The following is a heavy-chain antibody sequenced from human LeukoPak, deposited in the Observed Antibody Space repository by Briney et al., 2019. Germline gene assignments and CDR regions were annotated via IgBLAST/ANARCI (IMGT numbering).Heavy chain of an antibody. CDR2: IYYSGRT. CDR3: AKPNAYDFWSGYPPVGEY. J-gene: IGHJ4*02. V-gene: IGHV4-59*12. D-gene: IGHD3-3*01. Sequence: PSETLSLTCTVSGGSISSYYWSWIRQPPGKGLEWIGYIYYSGRTNYNPSLKSRVTMSVDTSKNQFSLKLSSVTAADTAVYYCAKPNAYDFWSGYPPVGEYWGQGTLVTVSS. CDR1: GGSISSYY.